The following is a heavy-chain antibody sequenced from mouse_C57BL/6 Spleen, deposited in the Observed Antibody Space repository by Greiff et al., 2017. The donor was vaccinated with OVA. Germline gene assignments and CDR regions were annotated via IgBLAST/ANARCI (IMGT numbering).Heavy chain of an antibody. J-gene: IGHJ4*01. V-gene: IGHV4-1*01. CDR3: ARQRGNGYYYAMDY. D-gene: IGHD2-2*01. Sequence: DVKLVESGGGLVQPGGSLKLSCAASGIDFSRYWMSWVRRAPGKGLEWIGEINPDSSTINYAPSLKDKFIISRDKTKNTLYRQMSKVRSEDTALYYCARQRGNGYYYAMDYWGQGTSVTVSS. CDR2: INPDSSTI. CDR1: GIDFSRYW.